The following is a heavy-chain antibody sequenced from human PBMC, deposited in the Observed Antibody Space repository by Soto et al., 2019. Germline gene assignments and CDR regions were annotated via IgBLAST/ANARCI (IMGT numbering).Heavy chain of an antibody. CDR2: IIPIFGTA. V-gene: IGHV1-69*13. D-gene: IGHD7-27*01. CDR3: ARGRGFANEKTGDLYYYYGMDV. Sequence: GASVKVSCKASGGTFSSYAISWVRQAPGQGLEWMGGIIPIFGTANYAQKFQGRVTITADESTSTAYMELSSLRSEDTAVYYCARGRGFANEKTGDLYYYYGMDVWGQGTTVTVSS. CDR1: GGTFSSYA. J-gene: IGHJ6*02.